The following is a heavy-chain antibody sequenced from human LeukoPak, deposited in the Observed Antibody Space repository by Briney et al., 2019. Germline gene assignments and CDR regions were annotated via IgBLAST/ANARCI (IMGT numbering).Heavy chain of an antibody. Sequence: GGSLRLSCAASGFTFSSYAMSWVRQAPGKGLEWVSDISGSGISTYYADSVKGRFTISRDNSKNTLYLQMNSLRAEDTAVYYCAKDQWSFSYFHYWGQGTLVTVSS. J-gene: IGHJ4*02. V-gene: IGHV3-23*01. D-gene: IGHD1-26*01. CDR3: AKDQWSFSYFHY. CDR1: GFTFSSYA. CDR2: ISGSGIST.